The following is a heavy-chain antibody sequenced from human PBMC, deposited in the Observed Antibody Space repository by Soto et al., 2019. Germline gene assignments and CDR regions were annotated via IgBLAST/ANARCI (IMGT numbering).Heavy chain of an antibody. V-gene: IGHV3-30-3*01. CDR2: ITYDGSNQ. CDR3: ARAPSGSYPEFDY. D-gene: IGHD1-26*01. Sequence: GGSLRLPCAACGFIFSSYTMHWVRQAPGKGLEWVGVITYDGSNQYYADSVKGRFTISRDNSRNMLFLQMNSLRPDDTAVYYCARAPSGSYPEFDYWGQGTLVTVSS. CDR1: GFIFSSYT. J-gene: IGHJ4*02.